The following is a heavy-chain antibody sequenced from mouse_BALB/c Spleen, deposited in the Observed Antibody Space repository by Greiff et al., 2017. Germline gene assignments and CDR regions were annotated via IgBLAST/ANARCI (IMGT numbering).Heavy chain of an antibody. J-gene: IGHJ1*01. Sequence: EVQLVESGPELVKPGASVKMSCKASGYTFTSYVMHWVKQKPGQGLEWIGYINPYNDGTKYNEKFKGKATLTSDKSSSTAYMELSSLTSEDSAVYYCARYHYYGYDWYFDVWGAGTTVTVSS. CDR1: GYTFTSYV. CDR3: ARYHYYGYDWYFDV. D-gene: IGHD1-2*01. V-gene: IGHV1-14*01. CDR2: INPYNDGT.